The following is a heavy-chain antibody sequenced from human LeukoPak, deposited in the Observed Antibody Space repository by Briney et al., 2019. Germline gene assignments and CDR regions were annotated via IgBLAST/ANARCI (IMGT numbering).Heavy chain of an antibody. CDR1: GFTVSSNY. J-gene: IGHJ5*02. CDR2: IYSGGST. V-gene: IGHV3-53*01. CDR3: ARDKRVGYDFWSGYPNWFDP. D-gene: IGHD3-3*01. Sequence: GGSLRLSCAASGFTVSSNYMSWVRQAPGKGLEWVSVIYSGGSTYYADSVKGRFTISRDNAKNSLYLQMNSLRAEDTAVYYCARDKRVGYDFWSGYPNWFDPWGQGTLVTVSS.